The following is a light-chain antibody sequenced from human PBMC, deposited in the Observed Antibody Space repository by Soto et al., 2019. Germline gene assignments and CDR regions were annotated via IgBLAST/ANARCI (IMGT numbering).Light chain of an antibody. V-gene: IGKV3-15*01. CDR3: HQYHDWPQT. J-gene: IGKJ1*01. CDR2: GAS. CDR1: QSVSSN. Sequence: EIVMTQSPATLSVSPGERATLSCRASQSVSSNLAWYQQKPGQAPRLLIFGASTRATGISARFSGSGSGTEFSLTISSLQSEDLAFYPCHQYHDWPQTFGQGTKVEIK.